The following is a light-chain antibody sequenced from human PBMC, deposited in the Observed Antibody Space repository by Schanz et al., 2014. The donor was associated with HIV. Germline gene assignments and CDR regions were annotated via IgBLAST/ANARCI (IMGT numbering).Light chain of an antibody. J-gene: IGKJ2*01. CDR3: QQYGRTPGYS. Sequence: EIVLTQSPGTLSLSPGERATLSCRASQSVSSSYLAWYQQKPGQAPRLLIYGASSRATGIPDRFSGSGSGTDFTLTISRLEPEDSAVYYCQQYGRTPGYSFGEGTKLEIK. CDR2: GAS. CDR1: QSVSSSY. V-gene: IGKV3-20*01.